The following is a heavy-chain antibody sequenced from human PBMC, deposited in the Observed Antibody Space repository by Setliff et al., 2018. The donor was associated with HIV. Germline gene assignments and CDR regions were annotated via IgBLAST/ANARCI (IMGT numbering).Heavy chain of an antibody. CDR2: IIPLFGTT. V-gene: IGHV1-69*13. J-gene: IGHJ4*02. D-gene: IGHD3-10*01. Sequence: SVKVSCKASGGTFNNYAISWVRQAPGQGLEWAGGIIPLFGTTNYAQKFQGRVTITADESTNTAHMELNSLRSIDTAMYYCATVFYYNSESYSLDYWGQGMLVTVS. CDR3: ATVFYYNSESYSLDY. CDR1: GGTFNNYA.